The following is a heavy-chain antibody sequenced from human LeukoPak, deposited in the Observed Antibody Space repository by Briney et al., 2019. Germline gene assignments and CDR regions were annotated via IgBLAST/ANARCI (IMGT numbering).Heavy chain of an antibody. Sequence: PSETLSLTCTVSGGSISSYYWSWIRQPPGKGLEWIGYIYYSGSTNYNPSLKSRVTISVDKSKNQFSLKLSSVTAADTAVYYCARLSTMIAIFDYWGQGTLVTVSS. CDR2: IYYSGST. J-gene: IGHJ4*02. CDR1: GGSISSYY. V-gene: IGHV4-59*12. CDR3: ARLSTMIAIFDY. D-gene: IGHD3-22*01.